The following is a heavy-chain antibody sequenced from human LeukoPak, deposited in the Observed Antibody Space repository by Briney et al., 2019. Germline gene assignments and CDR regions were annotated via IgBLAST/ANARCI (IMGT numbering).Heavy chain of an antibody. CDR3: ARTLDCSSSSCSYGMDV. D-gene: IGHD2-15*01. CDR1: GGSMSRYY. V-gene: IGHV4-59*08. CDR2: IFYSGST. J-gene: IGHJ6*02. Sequence: KASETLSLTCAVSGGSMSRYYWSWIRQPPGKGLEWIGYIFYSGSTNYNPSLRSRVTISVDTSKNQFPLKLSSVTAADTAVYYCARTLDCSSSSCSYGMDVWGQGTTVTVPS.